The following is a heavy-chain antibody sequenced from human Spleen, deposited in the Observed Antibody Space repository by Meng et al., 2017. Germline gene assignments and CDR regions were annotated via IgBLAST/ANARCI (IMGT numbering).Heavy chain of an antibody. CDR2: IRSKYDGETA. CDR3: SKDVPFTGGGAIRT. D-gene: IGHD3-16*02. V-gene: IGHV3-15*01. J-gene: IGHJ5*02. Sequence: GESLKISCVASGLTFRDAWMTWVRQTPGKGLEWVGHIRSKYDGETADYAASVRGRFTLTRDDSKNTIYLQMNSLKTEDTAMYFCSKDVPFTGGGAIRTWAQGTLATVSS. CDR1: GLTFRDAW.